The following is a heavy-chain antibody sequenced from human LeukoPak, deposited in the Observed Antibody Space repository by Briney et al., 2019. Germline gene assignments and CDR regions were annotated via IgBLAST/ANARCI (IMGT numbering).Heavy chain of an antibody. J-gene: IGHJ5*02. V-gene: IGHV4-31*03. CDR1: GDSIIYGGYY. D-gene: IGHD3-3*01. CDR2: IYYSGTT. CDR3: ARSSTITIFGVLNWFDP. Sequence: PSQTLSLTCTVSGDSIIYGGYYWSWIRQPPGKGLEWIGYIYYSGTTHYNPSLKDRLTMSVDTSKNQFSLKLSSVTAADTAVYYCARSSTITIFGVLNWFDPWGQGTLVTVSS.